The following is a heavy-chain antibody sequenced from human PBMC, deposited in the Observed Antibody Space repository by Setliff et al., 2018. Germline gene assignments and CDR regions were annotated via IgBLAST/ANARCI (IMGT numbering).Heavy chain of an antibody. CDR1: GGSISSGGYS. J-gene: IGHJ4*02. V-gene: IGHV4-30-2*01. CDR2: IYHSGST. D-gene: IGHD2-8*02. CDR3: TVYNTGSSKDHY. Sequence: SETLSLTCAVSGGSISSGGYSWSWIRQPPGKGLEWIGYIYHSGSTNYNPSLKSRVTISVDTPKNQFSLKLSSVTAADTALYYCTVYNTGSSKDHYWGQGTPVTVSS.